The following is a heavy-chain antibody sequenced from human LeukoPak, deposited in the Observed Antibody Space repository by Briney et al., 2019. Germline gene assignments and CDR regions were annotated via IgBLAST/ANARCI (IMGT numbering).Heavy chain of an antibody. V-gene: IGHV3-7*01. CDR1: GLTFSRYW. CDR3: ARNYAYYYDTSGYYPTPWFDP. Sequence: GGCLRLSCAGSGLTFSRYWMSWVGQAPGKGGEGVADINKDGSEKYYVDTVKGGLAISREKEKKPLYVQMNSLRAEDTAVYYCARNYAYYYDTSGYYPTPWFDPWGQGTLVTVSS. D-gene: IGHD3-22*01. J-gene: IGHJ5*02. CDR2: INKDGSEK.